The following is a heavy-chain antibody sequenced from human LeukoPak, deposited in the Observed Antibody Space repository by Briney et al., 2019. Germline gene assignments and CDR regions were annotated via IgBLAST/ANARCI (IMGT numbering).Heavy chain of an antibody. CDR2: ISGSGGIT. CDR1: GFIFSSHA. V-gene: IGHV3-23*01. CDR3: ARDPYYYDSSGYYHDAFDI. D-gene: IGHD3-22*01. J-gene: IGHJ3*02. Sequence: GGSLRLSCAASGFIFSSHAMNWVRQAPGKGLEWVSVISGSGGITYYADSVKGRFTVSRDNSKNTLFLQMNSLRAEDTAVYYCARDPYYYDSSGYYHDAFDIWGQGTMVTVSS.